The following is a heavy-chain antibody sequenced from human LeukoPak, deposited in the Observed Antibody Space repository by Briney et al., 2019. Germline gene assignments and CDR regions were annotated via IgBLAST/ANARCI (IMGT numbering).Heavy chain of an antibody. J-gene: IGHJ4*02. CDR2: IYYSGST. CDR3: ARFGSSGWYYFDY. Sequence: SETLSLTCTVSGGSISSYYWSWIRQPPGEGLEWIGYIYYSGSTNYNPSLKSRVTILVDTSKNQFSLKLNSVTAADTAVYYCARFGSSGWYYFDYWGQGTLVTVSS. CDR1: GGSISSYY. D-gene: IGHD6-19*01. V-gene: IGHV4-59*01.